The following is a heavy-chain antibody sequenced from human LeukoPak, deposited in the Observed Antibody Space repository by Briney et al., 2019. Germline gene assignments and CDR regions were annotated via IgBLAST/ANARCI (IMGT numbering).Heavy chain of an antibody. CDR3: VRGLWTAMGAGAY. V-gene: IGHV3-30*03. D-gene: IGHD5-18*01. CDR2: ISDDGTNK. J-gene: IGHJ4*02. CDR1: GFTFSSYW. Sequence: PGGSLRLSCAASGFTFSSYWMSWVRQAPGKGLEWVTSISDDGTNKYYSDSVRGRFTISRDNSKSTLYLQMDSLRIEDTSMYYCVRGLWTAMGAGAYWGQGTLVAVSS.